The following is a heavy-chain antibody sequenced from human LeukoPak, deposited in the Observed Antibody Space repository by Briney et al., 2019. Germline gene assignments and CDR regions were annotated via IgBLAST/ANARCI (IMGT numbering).Heavy chain of an antibody. CDR1: GYTLTSYY. D-gene: IGHD3-22*01. CDR2: INPSGGST. CDR3: ARVPALDCSGYWNAFDI. J-gene: IGHJ3*02. Sequence: ASVKVSCKASGYTLTSYYMHWVRQAPGQGLEWMGIINPSGGSTSYAQTFEGRVTMTRDTSTSTVYMELSSLRSEDTAVYYCARVPALDCSGYWNAFDIWGQGTMVTVSS. V-gene: IGHV1-46*01.